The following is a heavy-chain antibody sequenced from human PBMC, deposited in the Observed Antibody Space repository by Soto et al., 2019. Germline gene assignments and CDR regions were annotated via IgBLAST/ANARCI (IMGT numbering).Heavy chain of an antibody. J-gene: IGHJ6*02. Sequence: GGSLRLSCEGSGFTFSAYAMNWVRQAPGKGLEWVSYISSRSDTLYYADSVKGRFTISRDNAKNSVYLQVNNLRDEDTAVYYCARDWDIVILSVPIPNYNYGMDVWGPGTTVTVSS. V-gene: IGHV3-48*02. CDR1: GFTFSAYA. CDR3: ARDWDIVILSVPIPNYNYGMDV. D-gene: IGHD2-15*01. CDR2: ISSRSDTL.